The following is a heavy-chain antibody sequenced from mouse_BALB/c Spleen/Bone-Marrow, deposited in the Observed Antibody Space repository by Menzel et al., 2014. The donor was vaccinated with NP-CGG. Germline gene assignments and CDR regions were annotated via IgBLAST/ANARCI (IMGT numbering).Heavy chain of an antibody. Sequence: EVKLVESGGGLVQPGGSLRLSCATSGFTFSDFYMEWVRQPPGKRLEWIAASRNKANDYTTEYSASVKGRFIVSRDTSQSILYLQMSALRAEDTAIYYCARDYYGSSYWYFDVWGAGTTVTVSS. D-gene: IGHD1-1*01. CDR3: ARDYYGSSYWYFDV. CDR2: SRNKANDYTT. J-gene: IGHJ1*01. V-gene: IGHV7-1*02. CDR1: GFTFSDFY.